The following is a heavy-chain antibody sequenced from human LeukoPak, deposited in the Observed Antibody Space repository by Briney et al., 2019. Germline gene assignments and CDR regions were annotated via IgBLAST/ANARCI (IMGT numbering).Heavy chain of an antibody. CDR2: IRGNGGGT. Sequence: GGSLRLSCAASGFTFSSNAMTWVRQAPGKGLEWVSTIRGNGGGTHYAESLRGRFTISRDNSKSTVYLQMNSLSAEDTAIDYFSKRHELDDGVLESWGRGTLVTVSS. CDR3: SKRHELDDGVLES. D-gene: IGHD1-1*01. J-gene: IGHJ4*02. CDR1: GFTFSSNA. V-gene: IGHV3-23*01.